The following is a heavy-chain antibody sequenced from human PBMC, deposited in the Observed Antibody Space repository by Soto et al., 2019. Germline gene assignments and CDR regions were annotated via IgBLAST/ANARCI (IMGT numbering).Heavy chain of an antibody. J-gene: IGHJ4*02. D-gene: IGHD3-22*01. CDR2: ISAHNANT. CDR3: ATERLAYYFDTSGEDFDY. Sequence: QVQLVQSGAEVKKPGASVKVSCKASGYIFTSYGISWVRQAPGQGLEWMGWISAHNANTNYAQKFQGRVTMTTDTSTSTVHMELRSLRSDDTAVYYCATERLAYYFDTSGEDFDYWGQGTLVTVSS. V-gene: IGHV1-18*01. CDR1: GYIFTSYG.